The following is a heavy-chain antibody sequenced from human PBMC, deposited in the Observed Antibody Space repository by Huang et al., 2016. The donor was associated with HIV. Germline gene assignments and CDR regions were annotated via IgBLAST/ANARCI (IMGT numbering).Heavy chain of an antibody. CDR1: GFPFSSYG. V-gene: IGHV3-30*02. J-gene: IGHJ4*02. CDR3: AKFGSSGYLPRYSFDY. CDR2: IHYDGSNR. Sequence: QVQLVESGGGVVQPGGSLRLSCAASGFPFSSYGMHWVRQAPGKGMEWVAFIHYDGSNRYDADSVKGRFTISRDNSKNTLYLQMNSLRAEDTAVYFCAKFGSSGYLPRYSFDYWGQGTLVTVSS. D-gene: IGHD3-22*01.